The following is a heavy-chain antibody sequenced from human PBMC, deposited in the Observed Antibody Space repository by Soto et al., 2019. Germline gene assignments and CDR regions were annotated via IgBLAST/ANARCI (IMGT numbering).Heavy chain of an antibody. Sequence: QVQLVGSGGGVVQPGRSLRLSCAASGFTFSSYAMHWVRQAPGKGLEWVAVISYDGSNKYYADSVKGRFTISRDNSKNTLYLQMNSLRAEDTAVYYCARVPGVVYYYGMDVWGQGTTVTVSS. V-gene: IGHV3-30-3*01. CDR1: GFTFSSYA. CDR2: ISYDGSNK. J-gene: IGHJ6*02. D-gene: IGHD2-21*01. CDR3: ARVPGVVYYYGMDV.